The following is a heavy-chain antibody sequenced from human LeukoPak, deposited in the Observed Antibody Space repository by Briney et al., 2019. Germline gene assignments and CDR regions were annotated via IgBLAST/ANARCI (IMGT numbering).Heavy chain of an antibody. CDR3: AKTPGGYYDIMTGYYPFDY. Sequence: GGSLRLSCAASGFTFSSYAMSWIRQAPGKGLEWVSVISGSGSSTYYADSVKGRFTISRDNSKNTLYLQMNSLRVEDTAVYYCAKTPGGYYDIMTGYYPFDYWGQGTLVTVSS. CDR1: GFTFSSYA. D-gene: IGHD3-9*01. J-gene: IGHJ4*02. CDR2: ISGSGSST. V-gene: IGHV3-23*01.